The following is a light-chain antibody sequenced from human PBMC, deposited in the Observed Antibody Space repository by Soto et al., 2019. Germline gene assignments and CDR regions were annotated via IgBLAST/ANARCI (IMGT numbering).Light chain of an antibody. CDR3: QQYNNWPPGAT. J-gene: IGKJ3*01. CDR1: LTVNTN. V-gene: IGKV3-15*01. CDR2: YAS. Sequence: DIVMTQSPATLSVSPGERATLSCRASLTVNTNLAWYQQKPGQAPRLLIYYASTRATGIPARFSGNGSVKEFTLTISSVQSEDSAVYYCQQYNNWPPGATFGPGTKVEIK.